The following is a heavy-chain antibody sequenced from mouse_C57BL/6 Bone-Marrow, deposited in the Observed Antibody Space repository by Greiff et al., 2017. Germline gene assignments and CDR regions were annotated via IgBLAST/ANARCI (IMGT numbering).Heavy chain of an antibody. CDR1: GYTFTSYG. CDR3: ARSYYGSSYYFDY. J-gene: IGHJ2*01. Sequence: VQLQQSGAELARPGASVKLSCKASGYTFTSYGISWVKQRTGQGLEWIGEIYPRSGNTYYNEKFKGKATLTADKSSSTAYMKLRSLTSEDSAVYFCARSYYGSSYYFDYWGQGTTLTVSS. V-gene: IGHV1-81*01. CDR2: IYPRSGNT. D-gene: IGHD1-1*01.